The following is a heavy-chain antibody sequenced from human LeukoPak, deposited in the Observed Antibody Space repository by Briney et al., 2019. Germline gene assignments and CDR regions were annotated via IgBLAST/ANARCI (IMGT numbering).Heavy chain of an antibody. Sequence: ASVKVSCKASGYTFTGYYMHWVRQAPGQGLEWMGWINPNSGGTNYAQKFQGRVTMTRDTSISTAYMELSRLRSDDTAVYYCARDPHSSGYYKMLPYFDYWGQGTLVTVSS. D-gene: IGHD3-22*01. CDR2: INPNSGGT. CDR3: ARDPHSSGYYKMLPYFDY. V-gene: IGHV1-2*02. CDR1: GYTFTGYY. J-gene: IGHJ4*02.